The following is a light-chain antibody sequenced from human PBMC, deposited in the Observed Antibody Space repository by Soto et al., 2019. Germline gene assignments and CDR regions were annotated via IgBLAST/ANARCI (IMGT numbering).Light chain of an antibody. Sequence: ENVVAQSPGTLVFFPRGKTTPSCRGSQSVPSNYLAWYQQKPGQAPRLLIYGASIRATGIPERFSGSGSGTDFILTVSRLEPEDFAVYYCQQYGNSQTFGQGTKVDIK. V-gene: IGKV3-20*01. CDR3: QQYGNSQT. CDR2: GAS. CDR1: QSVPSNY. J-gene: IGKJ1*01.